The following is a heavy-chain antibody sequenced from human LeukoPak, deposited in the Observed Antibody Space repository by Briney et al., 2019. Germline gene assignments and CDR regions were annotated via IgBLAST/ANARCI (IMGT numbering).Heavy chain of an antibody. CDR1: GFTFSSYG. D-gene: IGHD6-13*01. CDR2: ISATGGST. V-gene: IGHV3-23*01. Sequence: GGSLRLSCAASGFTFSSYGMSWVRQAPGKGLAWVSVISATGGSTYYADSVKGRFTISRDNSKNTLYLQMKSLSAEDTAVYYCVKGSNTYSITSYWYFDRWGRGTLVTVSS. CDR3: VKGSNTYSITSYWYFDR. J-gene: IGHJ2*01.